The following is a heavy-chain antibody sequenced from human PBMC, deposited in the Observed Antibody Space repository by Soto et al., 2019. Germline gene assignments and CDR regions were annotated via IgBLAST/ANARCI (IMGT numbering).Heavy chain of an antibody. Sequence: GASVKVSCKASGGTFSSYAISWVRQAPGQGLEWMGGIIPIFGTANYAQKFQGRVTITADKSTSTPYMELSSLRSEDTAVYYCARDLAYCGGDCYSGGDYYYGMDVWGQGTTVTVSS. CDR3: ARDLAYCGGDCYSGGDYYYGMDV. CDR1: GGTFSSYA. V-gene: IGHV1-69*06. CDR2: IIPIFGTA. D-gene: IGHD2-21*02. J-gene: IGHJ6*02.